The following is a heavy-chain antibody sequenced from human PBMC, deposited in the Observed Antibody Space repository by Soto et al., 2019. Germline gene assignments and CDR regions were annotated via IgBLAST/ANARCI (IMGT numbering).Heavy chain of an antibody. V-gene: IGHV4-59*02. J-gene: IGHJ5*02. CDR1: GASVSRTY. CDR2: IYDDGGS. Sequence: SETLSLTCTVSGASVSRTYWSWIRQPPGKGLEWIGYIYDDGGSNHNPSFKSRVTMSVDTSNNQVSLRLTSVTAADSAVYYCAREQSALDAWGQGTLVTVSS. CDR3: AREQSALDA.